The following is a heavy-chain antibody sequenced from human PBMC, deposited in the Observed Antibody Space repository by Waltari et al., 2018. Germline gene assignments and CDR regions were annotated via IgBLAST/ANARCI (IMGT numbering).Heavy chain of an antibody. CDR1: GGSISSGGYY. V-gene: IGHV4-31*03. CDR3: ARDRGAEDYYGMDV. Sequence: QVQLQESGPGLVKPSQTLSLTCTVSGGSISSGGYYWSWIRQHPGKGLEWIGYIYHSGSTYYNPSLKSRVTISVDRSKNQFSLKLSSVTAADTAVYYCARDRGAEDYYGMDVWGQGTTVTVSS. CDR2: IYHSGST. J-gene: IGHJ6*02. D-gene: IGHD3-16*01.